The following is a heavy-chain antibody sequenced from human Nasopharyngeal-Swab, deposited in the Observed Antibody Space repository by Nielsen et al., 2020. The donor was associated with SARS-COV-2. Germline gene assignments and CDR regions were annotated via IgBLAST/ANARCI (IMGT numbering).Heavy chain of an antibody. D-gene: IGHD2-21*01. CDR1: GGSINSGIYY. CDR3: ASPSIPNNYFYFLDV. J-gene: IGHJ6*03. V-gene: IGHV4-39*07. Sequence: SETLSLTCTVSGGSINSGIYYWSWIRQPPGKGLEWIGSIYLSGTTYYNPSLGNRVTTSPDTSNNQFSLKVTSVTAADTAIYYCASPSIPNNYFYFLDVWGKGTTVIVSS. CDR2: IYLSGTT.